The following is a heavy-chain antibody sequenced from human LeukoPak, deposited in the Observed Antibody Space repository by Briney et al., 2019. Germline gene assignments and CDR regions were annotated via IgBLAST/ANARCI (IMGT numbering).Heavy chain of an antibody. J-gene: IGHJ3*02. Sequence: SETLSLTCAVSGGSISSGGYSWSWIRQPPGKGLEWIGYIYHSGSTYYNPSLKSRVTISVDRSKNQFSLKLSSVTAADTAVYYCARSPPDGSYWDASDIWGQGTMVTVSS. CDR2: IYHSGST. D-gene: IGHD1-26*01. V-gene: IGHV4-30-2*01. CDR1: GGSISSGGYS. CDR3: ARSPPDGSYWDASDI.